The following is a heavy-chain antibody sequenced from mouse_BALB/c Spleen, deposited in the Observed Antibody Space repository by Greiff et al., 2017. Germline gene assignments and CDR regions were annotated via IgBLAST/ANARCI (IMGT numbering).Heavy chain of an antibody. V-gene: IGHV1-69*02. CDR1: GYTFTSYW. J-gene: IGHJ4*01. CDR3: GLYYYGFYAMDY. CDR2: IDPSDSYT. Sequence: VKLQQPGAELVKPGASVKLSCKASGYTFTSYWMHWVKQRPGQGLEWIGEIDPSDSYTNYNQKFKGKATLTVDKSSSTAYMQLSSLTSEDSAVYYCGLYYYGFYAMDYWGQGTSVTVSS. D-gene: IGHD1-1*01.